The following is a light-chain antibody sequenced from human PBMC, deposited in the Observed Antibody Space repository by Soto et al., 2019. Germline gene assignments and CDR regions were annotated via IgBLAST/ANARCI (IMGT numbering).Light chain of an antibody. V-gene: IGLV1-44*01. Sequence: LSQPPSASGTPGQRVTISCSGSSSNIGSNTVNWYQQLPGTAPKLLIYSNNQRPSGVPDRFSGSKSGTSASLAISGLQSEDEADYYCAAWDDSLNGVVFGGGTKVTVL. CDR2: SNN. CDR3: AAWDDSLNGVV. J-gene: IGLJ2*01. CDR1: SSNIGSNT.